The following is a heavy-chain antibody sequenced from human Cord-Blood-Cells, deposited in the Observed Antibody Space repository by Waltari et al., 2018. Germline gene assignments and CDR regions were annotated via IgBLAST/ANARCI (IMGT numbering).Heavy chain of an antibody. V-gene: IGHV1-8*03. J-gene: IGHJ3*02. CDR3: AGKYNWNYGDAFDI. CDR2: MNPNSGNT. CDR1: GYTFTSYD. Sequence: QVQLVQSGAEVKKPAASVKVSCKASGYTFTSYDINWVRQATGHGLEWMGWMNPNSGNTGYAQKFQGRVTITRNTSISTAYMELSSLRSEDTAVYYCAGKYNWNYGDAFDIWGQGTMVTVSS. D-gene: IGHD1-7*01.